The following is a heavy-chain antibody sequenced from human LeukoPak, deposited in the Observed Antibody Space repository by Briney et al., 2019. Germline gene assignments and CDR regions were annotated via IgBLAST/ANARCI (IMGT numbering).Heavy chain of an antibody. CDR3: ARALYSGSSDFDY. V-gene: IGHV4-39*07. J-gene: IGHJ4*02. CDR2: IYHSGSI. CDR1: GGSISSSSYY. D-gene: IGHD1-26*01. Sequence: SGTLSLTCTVSGGSISSSSYYWGWIRQPPGKGLEWIGSIYHSGSIYYNPSLKSQVTISVDTSKNQFSLKLSSVTAADAAVYYCARALYSGSSDFDYWGQGTLVTVSS.